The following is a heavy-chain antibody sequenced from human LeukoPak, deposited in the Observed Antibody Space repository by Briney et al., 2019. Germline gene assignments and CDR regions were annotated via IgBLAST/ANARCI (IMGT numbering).Heavy chain of an antibody. CDR3: ARDGEPYCNLGSCYDY. V-gene: IGHV1-2*02. Sequence: ASVKVSCKASGYTFIDNYMHCVRQAPGQGLEWMGWISPESGDTRYAQKFQGRVTMTRDTSITTAYMELSRLTSDDTAVYYCARDGEPYCNLGSCYDYWGEGTLVTVSS. CDR1: GYTFIDNY. CDR2: ISPESGDT. D-gene: IGHD2-15*01. J-gene: IGHJ4*02.